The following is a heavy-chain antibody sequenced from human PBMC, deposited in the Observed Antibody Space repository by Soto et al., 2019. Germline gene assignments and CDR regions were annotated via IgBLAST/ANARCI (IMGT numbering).Heavy chain of an antibody. CDR1: GGSFSRYY. CDR3: ARERDSGYDYFDY. CDR2: INHSGST. D-gene: IGHD5-12*01. Sequence: PSETLSLTCAVYGGSFSRYYWSWIRQPPGKGLEWIGEINHSGSTNYNPSLKSRVTISVDTSKNQFSLKLSSVTAADTAVYYCARERDSGYDYFDYWGQGTLVTVSS. J-gene: IGHJ4*02. V-gene: IGHV4-34*01.